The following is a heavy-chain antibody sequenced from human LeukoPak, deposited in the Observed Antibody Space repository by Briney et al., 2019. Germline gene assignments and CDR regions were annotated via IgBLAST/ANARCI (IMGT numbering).Heavy chain of an antibody. CDR1: GYSISSGYY. CDR2: IYYSGST. Sequence: SETLSLTCTVSGYSISSGYYWGWIRQPPGKGLEWIGSIYYSGSTYYNPSLKSRVTISVDTSKNQFSLKLSSVTAADTAVYYCARTKQWQVRGCFDYWGRGTLVTVSS. J-gene: IGHJ4*02. V-gene: IGHV4-38-2*02. D-gene: IGHD6-19*01. CDR3: ARTKQWQVRGCFDY.